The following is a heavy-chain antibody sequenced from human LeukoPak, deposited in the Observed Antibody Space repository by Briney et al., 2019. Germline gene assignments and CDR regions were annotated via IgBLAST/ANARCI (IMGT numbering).Heavy chain of an antibody. V-gene: IGHV3-53*01. CDR1: AFTVSTYY. J-gene: IGHJ4*02. CDR2: IYSGGST. Sequence: PGGSLRLSCAASAFTVSTYYMTWVRQAPGKGLECISVIYSGGSTYYADSVKGRFTVSRDNSKNTLYLQMNSLRAEDTAMYYCARGLGYCTSTTCLLPFDYWGQGTLVTVSS. CDR3: ARGLGYCTSTTCLLPFDY. D-gene: IGHD2-2*01.